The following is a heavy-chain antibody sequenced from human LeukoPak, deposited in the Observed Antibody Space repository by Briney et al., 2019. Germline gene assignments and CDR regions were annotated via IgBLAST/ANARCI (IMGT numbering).Heavy chain of an antibody. CDR2: INSDGSST. V-gene: IGHV3-74*01. J-gene: IGHJ4*02. D-gene: IGHD4-17*01. CDR1: GFTFSSYW. Sequence: GGSLRLSCAASGFTFSSYWMHWVRQALGKGLVWVSRINSDGSSTSYADSVKGRFTISRDNAKNTLYLQMNSLRAEDTAVYYCARDPGPHDYGDAFDYWGQGTLVTVSS. CDR3: ARDPGPHDYGDAFDY.